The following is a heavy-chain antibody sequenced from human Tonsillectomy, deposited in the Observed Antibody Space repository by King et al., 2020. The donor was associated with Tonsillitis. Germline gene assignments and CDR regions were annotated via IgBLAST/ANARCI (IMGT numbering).Heavy chain of an antibody. J-gene: IGHJ3*02. Sequence: VQLVESGGGVVQPGRSLRLSCAASGFTFSSYAMHWVRQAPGKGLEWVAVISYDGSNKYYADSVKGRFTISRDNSKNALYLQMNSLRAEDTAVYYCARGVGGSYDEPAFDIWGQGTMVTVSS. CDR1: GFTFSSYA. D-gene: IGHD1-26*01. V-gene: IGHV3-30-3*01. CDR3: ARGVGGSYDEPAFDI. CDR2: ISYDGSNK.